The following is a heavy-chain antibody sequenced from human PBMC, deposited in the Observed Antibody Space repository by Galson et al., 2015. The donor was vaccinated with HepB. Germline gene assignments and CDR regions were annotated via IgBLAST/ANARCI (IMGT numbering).Heavy chain of an antibody. V-gene: IGHV4-4*02. J-gene: IGHJ4*02. D-gene: IGHD3-22*01. CDR1: GGSISSSNW. CDR3: ARVRLTYYYDSSGYYGYNYFDY. CDR2: IYHSGST. Sequence: SETLSLTCAVSGGSISSSNWWSWVRQPPGKGLERIGEIYHSGSTNYNPSLKSRVTISVDKSKNQFSLKLSSVTAADTAVYYCARVRLTYYYDSSGYYGYNYFDYWGQGTLVTVSS.